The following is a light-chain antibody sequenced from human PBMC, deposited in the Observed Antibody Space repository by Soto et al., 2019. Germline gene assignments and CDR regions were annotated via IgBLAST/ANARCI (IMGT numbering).Light chain of an antibody. V-gene: IGLV2-14*03. J-gene: IGLJ1*01. CDR1: SSDVGSYNS. CDR2: DVS. CDR3: SSFTSSSSYV. Sequence: QSVLAQPASVSGSPGQSIAISCTGTSSDVGSYNSVSWYQQYPGKAPILMIHDVSDRPSGVSNRFSGSKSGNTASLTISGLQAEDEADYYCSSFTSSSSYVFGSGTKVT.